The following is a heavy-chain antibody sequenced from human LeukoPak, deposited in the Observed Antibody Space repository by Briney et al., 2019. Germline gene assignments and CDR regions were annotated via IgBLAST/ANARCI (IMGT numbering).Heavy chain of an antibody. V-gene: IGHV3-48*04. CDR2: ISSSSSTI. D-gene: IGHD2-15*01. CDR1: GFTFSSYS. CDR3: ARDLTWSLHAFDI. J-gene: IGHJ3*02. Sequence: GGSLRLSCAASGFTFSSYSMNWVRQAPGKGLEWVSYISSSSSTIYYADSVKGRFTISRDNAKNSLYLQMNSLRAEDTAVYYCARDLTWSLHAFDIWGQGTMVTVSS.